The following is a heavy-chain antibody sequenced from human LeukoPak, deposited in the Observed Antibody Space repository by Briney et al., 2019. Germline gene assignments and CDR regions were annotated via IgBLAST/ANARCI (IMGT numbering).Heavy chain of an antibody. J-gene: IGHJ4*02. CDR3: ATTNDGGGYQWGDFFDF. CDR1: GGTSNSHA. CDR2: IIPNLGTT. Sequence: SVKVSCKASGGTSNSHAVSWVRQAPGQGLEWMGRIIPNLGTTNRAQNFQDRVTLTADKSTNTAYMELTSLTSDDTAVYYCATTNDGGGYQWGDFFDFWGQGTLATVSS. V-gene: IGHV1-69*04. D-gene: IGHD3-22*01.